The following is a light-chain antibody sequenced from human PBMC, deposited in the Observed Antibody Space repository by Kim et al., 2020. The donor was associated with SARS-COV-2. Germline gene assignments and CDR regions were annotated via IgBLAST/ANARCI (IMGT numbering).Light chain of an antibody. CDR1: QSVSSN. CDR3: QQYKNWPYT. V-gene: IGKV3-15*01. J-gene: IGKJ2*01. CDR2: GAF. Sequence: EIVMTQSPATLSVSPGERATLSCRASQSVSSNLAWYQQKPGQAPRLLIYGAFTRATGIPARFSGSGSGTEFTLTINSLQSEDFAVYYCQQYKNWPYTFGQGTNLEI.